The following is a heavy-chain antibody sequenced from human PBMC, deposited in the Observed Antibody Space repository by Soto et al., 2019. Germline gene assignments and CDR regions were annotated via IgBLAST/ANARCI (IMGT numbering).Heavy chain of an antibody. J-gene: IGHJ5*02. CDR2: IYYRGST. V-gene: IGHV4-59*08. CDR1: GGSISSYY. D-gene: IGHD3-22*01. CDR3: ARRHYHDSSGRRGGFDP. Sequence: QVQLQESGPGLVKPSETLSLTCTVSGGSISSYYWSWIRQPPGKGLEWIGYIYYRGSTNYNPSLKSRVAISVTTSKIQFSLKLSSVTAADTAVYYCARRHYHDSSGRRGGFDPWGQGTLVTVSS.